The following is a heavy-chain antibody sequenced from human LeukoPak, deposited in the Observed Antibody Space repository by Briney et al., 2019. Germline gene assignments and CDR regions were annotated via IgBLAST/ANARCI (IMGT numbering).Heavy chain of an antibody. CDR3: ARGGDGLAYCGGDCYSAVD. Sequence: SETLSLTCTVSGGSISSHYWSWIRQPPGKGLEWIGYIYYSGSTNYNPSLKSRVTISVDTSKNQFSLKLSSVTAADTAVYYCARGGDGLAYCGGDCYSAVDWGQGTLVTVSS. V-gene: IGHV4-59*11. J-gene: IGHJ4*02. CDR2: IYYSGST. D-gene: IGHD2-21*02. CDR1: GGSISSHY.